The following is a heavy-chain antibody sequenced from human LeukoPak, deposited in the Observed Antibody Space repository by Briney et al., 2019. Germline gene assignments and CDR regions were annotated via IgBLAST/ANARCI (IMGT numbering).Heavy chain of an antibody. D-gene: IGHD2-8*01. CDR2: ISAYNGNT. V-gene: IGHV1-18*01. Sequence: VASVKVSCKASGGTFTSYGISWVRQAPGQGLEWMGWISAYNGNTNYAQKLQGRVTMTTDTSTSTAYMELRSLRSDDTAVYYCARDHIVLMVYALDTLDYWGQGTLVTVSS. J-gene: IGHJ4*02. CDR3: ARDHIVLMVYALDTLDY. CDR1: GGTFTSYG.